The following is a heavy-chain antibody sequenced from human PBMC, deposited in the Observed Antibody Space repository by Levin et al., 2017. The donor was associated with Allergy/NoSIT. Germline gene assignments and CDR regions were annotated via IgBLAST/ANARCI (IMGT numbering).Heavy chain of an antibody. J-gene: IGHJ4*02. Sequence: GGSLRLSCVTSGFPFDVYGMHWVRHAPGKGLEWVAFIRNDGTVEYRDSVEGRFTISRDNSKNTVFLELNNVRVDDAAVYYCATDGGRRDLDNWGQGTLVSVSS. CDR3: ATDGGRRDLDN. V-gene: IGHV3-30*02. CDR1: GFPFDVYG. CDR2: IRNDGTVE. D-gene: IGHD3-16*01.